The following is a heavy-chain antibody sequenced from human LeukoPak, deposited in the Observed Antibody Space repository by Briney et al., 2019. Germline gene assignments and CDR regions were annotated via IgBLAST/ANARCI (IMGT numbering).Heavy chain of an antibody. CDR1: GYTFTGYY. Sequence: ASVKVSCKASGYTFTGYYMHWVRQAPGQGREGMGWINPNSGGTNYAQKFQGRVTMTRDTSISTAYMELSRLRSDDTAVYYCARVRDGYTLAFDYWGQGTLVTVSP. CDR2: INPNSGGT. CDR3: ARVRDGYTLAFDY. V-gene: IGHV1-2*02. D-gene: IGHD5-24*01. J-gene: IGHJ4*02.